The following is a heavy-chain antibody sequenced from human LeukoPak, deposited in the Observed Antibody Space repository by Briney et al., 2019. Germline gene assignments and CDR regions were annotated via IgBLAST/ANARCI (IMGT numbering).Heavy chain of an antibody. J-gene: IGHJ4*02. D-gene: IGHD4-23*01. CDR1: GGSIISSDYH. CDR3: ARHKRLRWLNPRGGYFDY. Sequence: PSETLSLTCTVSGGSIISSDYHWGWIRQPPGKGLEWIGSIYYSGSTYYNPSLKSRVTISVDTSKNQFSLKLSSVTAADTAVYYCARHKRLRWLNPRGGYFDYWGQGTLVTVSS. V-gene: IGHV4-39*01. CDR2: IYYSGST.